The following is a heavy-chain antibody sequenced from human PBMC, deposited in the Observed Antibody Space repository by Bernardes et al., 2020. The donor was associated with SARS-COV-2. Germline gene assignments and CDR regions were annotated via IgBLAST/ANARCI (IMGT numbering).Heavy chain of an antibody. CDR2: ILPSDGST. Sequence: ASVKVSCKTSGYTFTHYYVHWVRQAPGQGLEWMAMILPSDGSTSYPQKFQGRVTMTMDTSTATVYLELASLRYEDTAVYYCARGPIGVAGTRVFDWFDPWGQGTLVTVSS. J-gene: IGHJ5*02. V-gene: IGHV1-46*01. D-gene: IGHD6-19*01. CDR3: ARGPIGVAGTRVFDWFDP. CDR1: GYTFTHYY.